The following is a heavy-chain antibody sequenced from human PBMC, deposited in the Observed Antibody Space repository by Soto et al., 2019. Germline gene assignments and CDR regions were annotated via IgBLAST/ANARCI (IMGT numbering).Heavy chain of an antibody. D-gene: IGHD1-26*01. CDR2: ISWNSGSI. CDR3: AKGELEDAFDI. J-gene: IGHJ3*02. Sequence: DVQLVESGGGLVQPGRSLRLSCAASGFTFDDYAMHWVRQAPGKGLEWVSGISWNSGSIGYADSVKGRFTISRDNAKNSLYLQMNSLRAEDTALYYCAKGELEDAFDIWGQGTMVTVSS. CDR1: GFTFDDYA. V-gene: IGHV3-9*01.